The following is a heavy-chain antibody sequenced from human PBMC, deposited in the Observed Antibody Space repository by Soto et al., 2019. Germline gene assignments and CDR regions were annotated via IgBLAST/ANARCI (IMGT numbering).Heavy chain of an antibody. CDR1: GYTFRNYW. J-gene: IGHJ4*02. Sequence: EVQLVESGGGLVQPGGSLRLSCAASGYTFRNYWMHWVRQAPGMGLVWVSRIDNDGRTTNYADSVMGRFTISRDNAKDTLYLQMDSLRAEDTAVYYCTIDLGGASSNWGPGTLVTVSS. V-gene: IGHV3-74*01. CDR2: IDNDGRTT. D-gene: IGHD3-16*01. CDR3: TIDLGGASSN.